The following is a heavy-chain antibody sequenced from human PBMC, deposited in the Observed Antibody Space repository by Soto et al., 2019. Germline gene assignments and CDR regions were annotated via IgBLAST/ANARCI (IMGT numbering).Heavy chain of an antibody. J-gene: IGHJ5*02. D-gene: IGHD5-18*01. CDR3: AKRTAKGWFDP. CDR2: ISYDGSNK. V-gene: IGHV3-30*18. CDR1: GFTFSSYG. Sequence: VGSLRLSCAASGFTFSSYGMHWVRQAPGKGLEWVAVISYDGSNKYYADSVKGRFTISRDNSKNTLYLQMNSLRAEDTAVYYCAKRTAKGWFDPWGQGTLVTVSS.